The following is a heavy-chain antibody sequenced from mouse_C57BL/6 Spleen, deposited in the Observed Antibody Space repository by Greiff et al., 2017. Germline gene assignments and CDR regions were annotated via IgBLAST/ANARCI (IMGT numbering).Heavy chain of an antibody. CDR2: IDPENGDT. J-gene: IGHJ3*01. CDR3: TTGYFAY. Sequence: SGAELVRPGASVKLSCTASGFNIKDDYMHWVKQRPEQGLEWIGWIDPENGDTEYASKFQGKATITADTSSNTAYLQLSSLTSEDTAVYYCTTGYFAYWGQGTLVTVSA. V-gene: IGHV14-4*01. CDR1: GFNIKDDY. D-gene: IGHD1-2*01.